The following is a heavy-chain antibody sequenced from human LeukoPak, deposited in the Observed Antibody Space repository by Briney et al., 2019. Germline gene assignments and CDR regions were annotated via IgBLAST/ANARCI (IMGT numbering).Heavy chain of an antibody. V-gene: IGHV5-51*01. CDR3: ARRSYSSGYYYFDY. Sequence: PGESLKISCKGSGYSFTGYWIGWVRQMPGKGLEWMGIIYPGVSDTRYSPSFQGQVTISADKSISTAYLQWSSLKASDTAMYYCARRSYSSGYYYFDYWGQGTLVTVSS. CDR2: IYPGVSDT. D-gene: IGHD3-22*01. J-gene: IGHJ4*02. CDR1: GYSFTGYW.